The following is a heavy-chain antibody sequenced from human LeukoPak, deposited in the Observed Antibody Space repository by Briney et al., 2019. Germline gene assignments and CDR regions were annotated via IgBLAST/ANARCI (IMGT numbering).Heavy chain of an antibody. CDR3: AKAYSSSWRPDAFDI. J-gene: IGHJ3*02. CDR2: INDDGSDT. Sequence: GGSLRLSCAASGFTFKLYWMHWVRQVPGKRPVWVSRINDDGSDTIYADSVKGRFTISRDNAKNSLYLQMNSLRAEDTALYYCAKAYSSSWRPDAFDIWGQGTMVTVSS. CDR1: GFTFKLYW. V-gene: IGHV3-74*01. D-gene: IGHD6-13*01.